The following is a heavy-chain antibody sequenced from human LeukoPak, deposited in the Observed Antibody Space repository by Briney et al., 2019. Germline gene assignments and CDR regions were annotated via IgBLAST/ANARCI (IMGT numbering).Heavy chain of an antibody. CDR3: SLARSEYHYGMDV. CDR2: TYYRSKWYY. Sequence: SQTLSLTCAISGDSVSSISVARNWIRQSPSRGLEWLGRTYYRSKWYYEYAVSVKSRINISPDTSKNQFSLQLTSVTPEDTAVYYCSLARSEYHYGMDVWGQGTTVTVSS. J-gene: IGHJ6*02. V-gene: IGHV6-1*01. CDR1: GDSVSSISVA.